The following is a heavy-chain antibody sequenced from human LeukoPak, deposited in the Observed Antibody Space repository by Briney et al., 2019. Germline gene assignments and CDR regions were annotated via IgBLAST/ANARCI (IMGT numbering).Heavy chain of an antibody. CDR1: GFTFSNYA. V-gene: IGHV3-30*04. J-gene: IGHJ3*02. Sequence: GGSLRLSCAASGFTFSNYAIHWVRQAPGKGLEWVAVISYDGSNTYYADSVKGRFTISRDNSKNTLYLQMNSLRAEDTAVFYCAKDRSCGSTSCLEAFDIWGPGTMVTVAS. D-gene: IGHD2-2*01. CDR3: AKDRSCGSTSCLEAFDI. CDR2: ISYDGSNT.